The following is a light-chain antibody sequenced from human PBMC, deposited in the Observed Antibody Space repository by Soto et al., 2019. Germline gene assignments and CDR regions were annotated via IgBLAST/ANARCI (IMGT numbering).Light chain of an antibody. CDR2: EES. CDR3: QQYHNYAYT. J-gene: IGKJ1*01. CDR1: QAITNN. Sequence: DIHLTQSPSSLSASVGDRVTITCRASQAITNNLAWYQQKPGNPPRLLIYEESTLHSGVPSRFSGRKVGTQFILTIDSLQPEDFATYYCQQYHNYAYTFGQGTKVEV. V-gene: IGKV1-9*01.